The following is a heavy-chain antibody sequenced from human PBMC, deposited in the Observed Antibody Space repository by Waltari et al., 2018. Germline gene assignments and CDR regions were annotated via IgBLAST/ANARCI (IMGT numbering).Heavy chain of an antibody. D-gene: IGHD3-16*01. CDR3: VRDFGAPDWSLDL. J-gene: IGHJ2*01. Sequence: EVQLVESGGGLVQPGGSLRLYCVASGFTFTSHHMHWGRQAPGKGLVWVSRINTDGKTINYANSVKGRFTMSRDNAKSTVYLQMNRLRDEDTAVYFCVRDFGAPDWSLDLWGRGSLVTVSS. CDR2: INTDGKTI. V-gene: IGHV3-74*01. CDR1: GFTFTSHH.